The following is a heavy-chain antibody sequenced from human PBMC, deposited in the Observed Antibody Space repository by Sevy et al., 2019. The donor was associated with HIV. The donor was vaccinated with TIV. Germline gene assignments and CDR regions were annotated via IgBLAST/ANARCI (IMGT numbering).Heavy chain of an antibody. CDR3: AKVRRPYNYYYGMDV. CDR1: GFTFSSYG. D-gene: IGHD3-10*01. V-gene: IGHV3-30*18. Sequence: GGCLRLSCAASGFTFSSYGMHCVRQAPGKGLEWVAVISYDGSNKYYADSVKGRFTISRDNSKNTLYLQMNSLSAEDPAVYYCAKVRRPYNYYYGMDVWGQGTLVTVSS. CDR2: ISYDGSNK. J-gene: IGHJ6*02.